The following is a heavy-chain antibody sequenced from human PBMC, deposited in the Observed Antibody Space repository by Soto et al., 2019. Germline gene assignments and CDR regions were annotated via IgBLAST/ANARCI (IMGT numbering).Heavy chain of an antibody. CDR1: GYTFTSYY. Sequence: ASVKVSCKASGYTFTSYYMHWVRQAPGQGLEWMGIINPSGGSTSYAQKFQGRVTMTRDTSTSTGYMELSSLRSEDTAVYYCARNIAPTVITLMHVCAQGTTATVSS. CDR3: ARNIAPTVITLMHV. J-gene: IGHJ6*02. CDR2: INPSGGST. V-gene: IGHV1-46*01. D-gene: IGHD4-17*01.